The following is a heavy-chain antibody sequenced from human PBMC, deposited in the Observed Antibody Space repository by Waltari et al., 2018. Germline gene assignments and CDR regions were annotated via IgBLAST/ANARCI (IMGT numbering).Heavy chain of an antibody. D-gene: IGHD4-4*01. CDR3: ARRVTTWFDP. V-gene: IGHV3-53*01. CDR1: GSPVIGTT. CDR2: IDSGGST. J-gene: IGHJ5*02. Sequence: EVQLVESVGGLISPGGSLRLSCPASGSPVIGTTLRWFRQAPGKGLEWVSVIDSGGSTYYADSVKGRFTISRDNSKNTLYLQMNSLRAEDTAVYYCARRVTTWFDPWGQGTLVTVSS.